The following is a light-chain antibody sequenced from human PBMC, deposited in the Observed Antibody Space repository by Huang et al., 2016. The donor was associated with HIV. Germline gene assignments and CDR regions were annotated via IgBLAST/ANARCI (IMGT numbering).Light chain of an antibody. CDR3: QQRSDWPPT. Sequence: EIVLAQSPVTLSLSPGERATLACRASQSVSVYLAWYQQKAGQPPRLLIYNASNWATGSPARFSGSGSGTDFTLTISSLEPEDFAVYYCQQRSDWPPTFGRGTKVEIK. CDR2: NAS. CDR1: QSVSVY. V-gene: IGKV3-11*01. J-gene: IGKJ1*01.